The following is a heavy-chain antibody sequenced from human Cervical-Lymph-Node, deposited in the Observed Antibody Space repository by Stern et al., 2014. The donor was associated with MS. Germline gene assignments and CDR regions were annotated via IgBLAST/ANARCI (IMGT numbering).Heavy chain of an antibody. CDR2: IYYSEST. J-gene: IGHJ5*02. CDR3: ARGATQAFDP. Sequence: QVQLQESGPGLVKPSETLSLTCTVSGGPISSYYWSWIRQPPGKGLEWIGYIYYSESTNYTPSIKSRVTISVDTSKNQFSLKLSSVTAADTAVYYCARGATQAFDPWGQGTLVTVSS. CDR1: GGPISSYY. V-gene: IGHV4-59*01.